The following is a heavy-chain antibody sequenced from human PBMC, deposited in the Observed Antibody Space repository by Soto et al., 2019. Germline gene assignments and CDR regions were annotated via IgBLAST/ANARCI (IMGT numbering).Heavy chain of an antibody. Sequence: ASVKVSCKASGYTFTDYYIHWVRQAPGQGLEWMGWINPITGGTNYAPKFQGRVTMTRDTSITTAYMELSRLRSDDTAVYYCARNYYDSSDRDYLDYWGQGTPVTVS. CDR1: GYTFTDYY. V-gene: IGHV1-2*02. J-gene: IGHJ4*02. CDR3: ARNYYDSSDRDYLDY. CDR2: INPITGGT. D-gene: IGHD3-22*01.